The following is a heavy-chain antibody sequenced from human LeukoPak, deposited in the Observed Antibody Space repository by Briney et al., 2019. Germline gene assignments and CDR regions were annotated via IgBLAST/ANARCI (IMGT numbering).Heavy chain of an antibody. CDR1: GFTFSSYG. D-gene: IGHD6-19*01. CDR2: IRYDGSNK. CDR3: AKDQWQWLGPAEY. J-gene: IGHJ4*02. V-gene: IGHV3-30*02. Sequence: PGGSLRLSCAASGFTFSSYGMHWVRQAPGKGLERVAFIRYDGSNKYYADSVKGRFTISRDNSKNTLYLQMNSLSAEDTAVYYCAKDQWQWLGPAEYWGQGTLVTVSS.